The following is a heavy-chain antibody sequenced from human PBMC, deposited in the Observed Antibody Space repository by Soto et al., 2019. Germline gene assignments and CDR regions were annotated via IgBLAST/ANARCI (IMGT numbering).Heavy chain of an antibody. CDR3: ARDLDGSGSYYTGY. J-gene: IGHJ4*02. V-gene: IGHV1-46*01. CDR2: INPSGGST. D-gene: IGHD3-10*01. CDR1: GYTFTSYY. Sequence: GSVKVSCKASGYTFTSYYMHWVRQAPGQGLEWMGIINPSGGSTSYAQKFQGRVTMTRDTSTSTVYMELRSLRSDDTAMYFCARDLDGSGSYYTGYWGQGTLVTVSS.